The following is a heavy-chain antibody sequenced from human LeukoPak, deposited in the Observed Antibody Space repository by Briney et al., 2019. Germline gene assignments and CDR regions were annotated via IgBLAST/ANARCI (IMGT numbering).Heavy chain of an antibody. CDR3: AREYTMVRGVIITGWFDP. CDR1: GGSFSGYY. V-gene: IGHV4-34*01. CDR2: INHSGST. J-gene: IGHJ5*02. D-gene: IGHD3-10*01. Sequence: KPSETLSPTCAVYGGSFSGYYWSWIRQPPGKGLEWIGEINHSGSTNYNPSLKSRVTISVDTSKNQFSLKLSSVTAADTAVYYCAREYTMVRGVIITGWFDPWGQGALVTVSS.